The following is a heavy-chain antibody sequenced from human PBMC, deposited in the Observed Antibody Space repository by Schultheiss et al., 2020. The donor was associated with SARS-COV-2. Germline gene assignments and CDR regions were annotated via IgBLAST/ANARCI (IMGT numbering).Heavy chain of an antibody. CDR2: IYYSGST. D-gene: IGHD6-19*01. CDR1: GGSISGYY. CDR3: ARVAGSSGWYGVPYFDY. J-gene: IGHJ4*02. Sequence: GSLRLSCTVSGGSISGYYWSWIRQPPGKGLEWIGYIYYSGSTNYNPSLKSRVTISVDTSKNQFSLKLSSVTAADTAVYYCARVAGSSGWYGVPYFDYWGQGTLVTVSS. V-gene: IGHV4-59*08.